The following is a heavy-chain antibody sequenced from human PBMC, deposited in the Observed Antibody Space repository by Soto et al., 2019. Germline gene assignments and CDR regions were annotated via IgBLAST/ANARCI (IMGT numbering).Heavy chain of an antibody. Sequence: QVQLVQSGAEVKKPGASVRVSCKASGYTFTSYYIHWVRQAPGQGLEWMGVLSPSDGTTTYAQKFQGGVTMTSDTSTSTVYMELSSLRSEDTAVYYCARARGWFDTWGQGTLVTVSS. D-gene: IGHD3-10*01. CDR3: ARARGWFDT. V-gene: IGHV1-46*01. J-gene: IGHJ5*02. CDR2: LSPSDGTT. CDR1: GYTFTSYY.